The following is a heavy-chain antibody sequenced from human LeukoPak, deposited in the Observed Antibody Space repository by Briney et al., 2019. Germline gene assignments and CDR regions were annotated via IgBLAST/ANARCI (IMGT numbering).Heavy chain of an antibody. CDR3: ASTPHCSSTSCPPSGP. V-gene: IGHV4-34*01. J-gene: IGHJ5*02. Sequence: SETLSLTCAVYGGSFSGYYWSWIRQPPGKGLEWIGEINHSGSTNYNPSLKSRVTISVDTSKNQFSLKLSSVTAADTAVYYCASTPHCSSTSCPPSGPWGQGTLVTVSS. CDR1: GGSFSGYY. CDR2: INHSGST. D-gene: IGHD2-2*01.